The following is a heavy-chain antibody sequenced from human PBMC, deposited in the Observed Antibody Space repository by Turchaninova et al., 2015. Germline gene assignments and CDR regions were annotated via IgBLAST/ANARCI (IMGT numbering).Heavy chain of an antibody. J-gene: IGHJ4*02. CDR2: IKPDGSDK. Sequence: EVQLVEYGGGLVQPGGSLRRSCAAPGFTWRGYWMSGVRQAPGKGLVWVANIKPDGSDKYYVDSVKGRFTISRDNAKNSLYLQMNSLRAEDSAVYYCARDLEAVVAASDCWGQGTLVTVSS. CDR3: ARDLEAVVAASDC. D-gene: IGHD2-15*01. V-gene: IGHV3-7*01. CDR1: GFTWRGYW.